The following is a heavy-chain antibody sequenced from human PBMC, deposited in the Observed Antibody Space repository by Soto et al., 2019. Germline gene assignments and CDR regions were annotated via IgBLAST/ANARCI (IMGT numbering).Heavy chain of an antibody. Sequence: GASVKVSCKASGYTFTSYDISWVRQATGQGLEWMGWMNPNSGNTGYAQKFQGRVTMTRNTSISTAYMELSSLRSEDTAVYYCARGITIFGVVPGWGQGTLVTVSS. D-gene: IGHD3-3*01. V-gene: IGHV1-8*01. J-gene: IGHJ4*02. CDR2: MNPNSGNT. CDR1: GYTFTSYD. CDR3: ARGITIFGVVPG.